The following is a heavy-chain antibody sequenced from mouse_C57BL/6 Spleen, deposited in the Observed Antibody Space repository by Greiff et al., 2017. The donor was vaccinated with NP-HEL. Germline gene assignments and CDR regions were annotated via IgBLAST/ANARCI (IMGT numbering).Heavy chain of an antibody. V-gene: IGHV7-3*01. J-gene: IGHJ2*01. CDR3: ARYMKGEYYFDY. CDR2: IRNKANGYTT. Sequence: EVNLVESGGGLVQPGGSLSLSCAASGFTFTDYYMSWVRQPPGKALEWLGFIRNKANGYTTEYSASVKGRFTISRDNSQSILYLQMNALRAEDSATYYCARYMKGEYYFDYWGQGTTLTVSS. CDR1: GFTFTDYY.